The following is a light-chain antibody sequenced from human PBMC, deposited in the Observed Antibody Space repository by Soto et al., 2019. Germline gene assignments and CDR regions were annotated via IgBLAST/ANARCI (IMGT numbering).Light chain of an antibody. V-gene: IGKV3-20*01. CDR2: GAS. CDR3: QQYGSSPT. J-gene: IGKJ1*01. Sequence: EIVLTQSPGTLSLSPGERATLSCRASQSVSSSFLAWYQQKPDQAPRLLIYGASSRATGIPDRFSGSGSGTDFTLTISRLEPEDFAVHYCQQYGSSPTFGQGTKVEIK. CDR1: QSVSSSF.